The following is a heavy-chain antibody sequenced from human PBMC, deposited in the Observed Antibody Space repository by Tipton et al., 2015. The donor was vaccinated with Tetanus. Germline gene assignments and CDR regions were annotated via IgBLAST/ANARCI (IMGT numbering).Heavy chain of an antibody. J-gene: IGHJ4*02. V-gene: IGHV3-74*01. CDR2: INSDGSST. D-gene: IGHD6-19*01. Sequence: SLRLSCAASGLAFSSYWMHWVRQAPGKGLVWVSRINSDGSSTSYADSVKGRFTISRDNAKNTLYLQMNSLRAEDTAVYYCARDSSMAVADPILWYWGQGTLVTVSP. CDR1: GLAFSSYW. CDR3: ARDSSMAVADPILWY.